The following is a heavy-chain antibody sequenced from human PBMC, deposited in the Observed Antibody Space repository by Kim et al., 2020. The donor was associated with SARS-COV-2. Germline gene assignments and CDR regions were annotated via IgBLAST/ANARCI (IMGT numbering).Heavy chain of an antibody. Sequence: SETLSLTCTVSGDSITNDYWNWIRQPPGKGLEWIGYVHNSGTTNYNPSLKSRVTISLDTSKNQFSLKLTSVSAADKAVYFCARAVVVPEVDSYGFDFWGQGTTVTVSS. CDR3: ARAVVVPEVDSYGFDF. CDR1: GDSITNDY. CDR2: VHNSGTT. V-gene: IGHV4-59*01. D-gene: IGHD2-2*01. J-gene: IGHJ6*02.